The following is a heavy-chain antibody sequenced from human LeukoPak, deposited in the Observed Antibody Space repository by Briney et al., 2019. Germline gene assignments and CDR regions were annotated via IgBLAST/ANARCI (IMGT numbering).Heavy chain of an antibody. J-gene: IGHJ4*02. CDR1: GFTLSTYW. V-gene: IGHV3-74*01. D-gene: IGHD3-16*01. Sequence: GGSLRLPCAASGFTLSTYWIHWVRHPPGKGLVWVSRINSDGNSFADSVKGRFTISRDNAKNTVYLQMNSLRAEDTAVCFCARGYTFGTLDYWGQGALVTVSS. CDR3: ARGYTFGTLDY. CDR2: INSDGN.